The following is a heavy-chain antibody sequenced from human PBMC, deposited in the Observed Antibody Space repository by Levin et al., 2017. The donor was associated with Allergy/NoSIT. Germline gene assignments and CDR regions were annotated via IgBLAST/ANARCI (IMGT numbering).Heavy chain of an antibody. CDR2: IIPILGIA. CDR3: ARGRTWGANDLDY. V-gene: IGHV1-69*02. CDR1: GGTFSSYT. D-gene: IGHD1-26*01. J-gene: IGHJ4*02. Sequence: SVKVSCKASGGTFSSYTISWVRQAPGQGLEWMGRIIPILGIANYAQKFQGRVTITADKSTSTAYMELSSLRSEDTAVYYCARGRTWGANDLDYWGQGTLVTVSS.